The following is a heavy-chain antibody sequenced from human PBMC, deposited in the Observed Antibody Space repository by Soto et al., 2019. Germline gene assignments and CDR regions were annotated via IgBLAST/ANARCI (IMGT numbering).Heavy chain of an antibody. CDR2: ISSSGTTI. J-gene: IGHJ4*02. Sequence: QVQLVESGGGLVKPGGSLRLSCAASGFTLSDYYMTWLRQAPGKGLEWVSDISSSGTTIHYADSVRGRFTISRDNARNSLGLQITTLRAEDTAVYYGARFRGDGYNNVWGQGTLVTVSS. CDR1: GFTLSDYY. V-gene: IGHV3-11*01. D-gene: IGHD3-10*01. CDR3: ARFRGDGYNNV.